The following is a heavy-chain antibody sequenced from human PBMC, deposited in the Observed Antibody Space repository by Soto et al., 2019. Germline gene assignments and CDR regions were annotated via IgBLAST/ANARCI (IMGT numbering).Heavy chain of an antibody. D-gene: IGHD2-2*01. J-gene: IGHJ6*02. V-gene: IGHV1-3*01. CDR3: ATLEKSSSTSSYYYYYGMDV. Sequence: ASVKVSCKASGYTFTSYAMHWVRQAPGQRLEWMGWINAGNGNTKYSQKFQGRVTITRDTSASTAYMELSSLRSEDTAVYYCATLEKSSSTSSYYYYYGMDVWGQGTTVTVSS. CDR2: INAGNGNT. CDR1: GYTFTSYA.